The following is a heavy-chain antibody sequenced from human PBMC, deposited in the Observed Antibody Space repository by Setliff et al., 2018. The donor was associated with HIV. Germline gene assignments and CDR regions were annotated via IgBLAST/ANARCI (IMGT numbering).Heavy chain of an antibody. V-gene: IGHV4-39*01. CDR3: VGSTIAAAVYYYYYYIDV. CDR2: IYYSGST. D-gene: IGHD6-13*01. J-gene: IGHJ6*03. Sequence: SETLSLTCTVSGGSISSSSYYWGWIRQPPGKGLEWIGSIYYSGSTSANPSLKSRVTISVDTSKNQFSLKLSSVTAADTAVYYCVGSTIAAAVYYYYYYIDVWGKGTTVTVSS. CDR1: GGSISSSSYY.